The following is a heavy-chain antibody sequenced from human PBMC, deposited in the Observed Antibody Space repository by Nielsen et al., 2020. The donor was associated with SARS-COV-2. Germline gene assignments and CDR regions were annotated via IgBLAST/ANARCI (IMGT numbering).Heavy chain of an antibody. J-gene: IGHJ4*02. CDR3: AKLGYDFWSGDLNHQDY. V-gene: IGHV3-30*18. Sequence: GGSLRLSCAASGFTFSSYGMHWVRQAPGKGLEWVSVISYDGRNKYYADYVKGRFTISRDTAKNSLYLQINSLRAEDTALYHCAKLGYDFWSGDLNHQDYWGQGTLVTVSS. D-gene: IGHD3-3*01. CDR1: GFTFSSYG. CDR2: ISYDGRNK.